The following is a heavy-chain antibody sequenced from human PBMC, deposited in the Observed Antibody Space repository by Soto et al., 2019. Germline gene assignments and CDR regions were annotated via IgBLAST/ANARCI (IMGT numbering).Heavy chain of an antibody. V-gene: IGHV3-21*01. Sequence: GGSLRLSCSSSGFTFTRYSLLWFRQAPGKGLEWVSSISGSSSHMFYADSLKSRLTVSRDNANDSLSLQMHGLTVEDTAVYYCERPAFYDLFADFYVFLPIDYRGQGNPVPVPS. CDR3: ERPAFYDLFADFYVFLPIDY. D-gene: IGHD3-3*01. J-gene: IGHJ4*02. CDR2: ISGSSSHM. CDR1: GFTFTRYS.